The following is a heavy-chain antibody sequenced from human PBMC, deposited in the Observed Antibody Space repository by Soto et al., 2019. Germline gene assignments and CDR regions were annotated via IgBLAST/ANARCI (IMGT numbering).Heavy chain of an antibody. J-gene: IGHJ4*02. Sequence: EVQLVESGGGLVKPGGSLRLLCAASGFTFSSYSMNWVRQAPGKGLEWVSSISSSSSYIYYADSVKGRFTISRDNAKNPLYLQMNSLRAEDTAVYYCARAAVAPSYYFDYWGQGTLVTVSS. CDR3: ARAAVAPSYYFDY. CDR1: GFTFSSYS. D-gene: IGHD6-13*01. V-gene: IGHV3-21*01. CDR2: ISSSSSYI.